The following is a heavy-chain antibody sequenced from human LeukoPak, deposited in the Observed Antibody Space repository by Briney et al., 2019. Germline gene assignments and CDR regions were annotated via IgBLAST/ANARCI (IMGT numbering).Heavy chain of an antibody. CDR2: IWSDGSNK. V-gene: IGHV3-33*06. Sequence: PGGSLRLSCEASGFTFSSYVMHWVRQAPGKGLEWVAVIWSDGSNKYYADSVKGRFTISRDNSNNTVILQVDSLRAGDTGIYYCAKGERKYYYHYMDVWGKGTSVTVSS. CDR3: AKGERKYYYHYMDV. J-gene: IGHJ6*03. CDR1: GFTFSSYV.